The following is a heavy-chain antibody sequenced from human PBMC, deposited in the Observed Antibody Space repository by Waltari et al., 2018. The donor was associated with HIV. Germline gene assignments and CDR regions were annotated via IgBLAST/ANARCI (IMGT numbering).Heavy chain of an antibody. Sequence: EVQLVESGGGSVRPGGSLRLSCTGSGSTFSRYWLHWVRQAPGKGRVWVSRINTDGNNTTDAESGKGRFNISRDNAKNTLYLQMSSLRVEDTAVYYCTRVAGGTSPYYFDYWGQGTLVTVSS. CDR1: GSTFSRYW. V-gene: IGHV3-74*01. CDR2: INTDGNNT. D-gene: IGHD3-16*01. CDR3: TRVAGGTSPYYFDY. J-gene: IGHJ4*02.